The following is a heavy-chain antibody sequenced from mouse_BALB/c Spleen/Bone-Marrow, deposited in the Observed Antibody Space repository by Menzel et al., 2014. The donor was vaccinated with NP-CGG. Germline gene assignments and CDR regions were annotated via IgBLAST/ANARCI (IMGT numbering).Heavy chain of an antibody. J-gene: IGHJ1*01. CDR1: GYSITSDYY. CDR3: ARLRGSNYGYFDV. CDR2: IRYDGSN. Sequence: DVQLQESGPGLVKPSQSLSLTCSVTGYSITSDYYWNWIRQFPGNKLEWMAYIRYDGSNNYNPSLKNRISVTRDTSKNQFFLKLNSVTSEDTATYYCARLRGSNYGYFDVWGAGTTVTVSS. V-gene: IGHV3-6*02. D-gene: IGHD1-1*01.